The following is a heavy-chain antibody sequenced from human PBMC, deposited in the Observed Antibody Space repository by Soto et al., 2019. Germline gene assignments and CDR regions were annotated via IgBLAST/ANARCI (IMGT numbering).Heavy chain of an antibody. V-gene: IGHV3-23*04. CDR3: AKDGANYHFWSGYGNYFDY. D-gene: IGHD3-3*01. CDR1: GFTFSSYA. CDR2: ISGSGGST. Sequence: EVQLVESGGGLVQPGGSLRLSCAASGFTFSSYAMRWVRQAPGKGLEWVSPISGSGGSTYYADAVKGRFTITRDNSKNTEYLQMNSLRADDTAVYYCAKDGANYHFWSGYGNYFDYWGQGTLVTVSS. J-gene: IGHJ4*02.